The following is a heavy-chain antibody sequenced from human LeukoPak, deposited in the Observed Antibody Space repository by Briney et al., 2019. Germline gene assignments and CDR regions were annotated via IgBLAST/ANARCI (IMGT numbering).Heavy chain of an antibody. Sequence: ASVKVSCKASGYNFADYYMHWVRQAPGQGLEWMGWINPNTGGTYYAQKFQGRVTMTRDTSINTAYMELSRLRSDDTAIYYCARQGAAGKYYYYMDVWGKGTTVTVSS. J-gene: IGHJ6*03. D-gene: IGHD6-13*01. CDR2: INPNTGGT. CDR3: ARQGAAGKYYYYMDV. V-gene: IGHV1-2*02. CDR1: GYNFADYY.